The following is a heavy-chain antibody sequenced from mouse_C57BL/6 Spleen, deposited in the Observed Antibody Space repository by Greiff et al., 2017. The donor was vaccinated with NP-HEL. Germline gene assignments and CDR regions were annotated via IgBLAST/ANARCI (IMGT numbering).Heavy chain of an antibody. CDR2: INPNNGGT. D-gene: IGHD1-1*01. Sequence: VQLQQSGPELVKPGASVKIPCKASGYTFTDYNMDWVKQSHGKSLEWIGDINPNNGGTIYNQKFKGKATLTVDKSSSTAYMELRSLTSEDTAVYYCARRLYYYGSRGSYAMDYWGQGTSVTVSS. J-gene: IGHJ4*01. CDR1: GYTFTDYN. V-gene: IGHV1-18*01. CDR3: ARRLYYYGSRGSYAMDY.